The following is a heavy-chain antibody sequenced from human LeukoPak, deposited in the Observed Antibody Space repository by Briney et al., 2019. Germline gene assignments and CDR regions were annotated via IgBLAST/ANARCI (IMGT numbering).Heavy chain of an antibody. CDR3: ARVGRWLDFDY. CDR2: IYYSGST. D-gene: IGHD5-24*01. CDR1: GGSISSGDYY. V-gene: IGHV4-30-4*01. J-gene: IGHJ4*02. Sequence: TSQTLSLTCTVSGGSISSGDYYWSWIRQPPGKGLEWIGYIYYSGSTYYNPSLKSRVTISVDTSKNQFSLKLSSVTAADTAVYYCARVGRWLDFDYWGQGTLVTVSS.